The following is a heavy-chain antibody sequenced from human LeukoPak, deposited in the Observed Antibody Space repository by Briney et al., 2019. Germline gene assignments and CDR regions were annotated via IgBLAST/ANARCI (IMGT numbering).Heavy chain of an antibody. D-gene: IGHD1-14*01. CDR2: IYYSGST. Sequence: NPSETLPLTCTVSGGSISSYYWSWIRQPPGKGLEWIGYIYYSGSTNYKPSLKSRVTISVDTSKNQFSLKLSSVTAADTAVYYCARAPEYGLYYFDYWGQGTLVTVSS. CDR1: GGSISSYY. V-gene: IGHV4-59*12. CDR3: ARAPEYGLYYFDY. J-gene: IGHJ4*02.